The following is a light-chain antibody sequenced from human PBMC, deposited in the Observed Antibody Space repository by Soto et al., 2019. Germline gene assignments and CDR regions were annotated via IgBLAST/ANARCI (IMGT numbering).Light chain of an antibody. CDR3: AAWDVSLSGYV. Sequence: QSVLTQPPSASGTPGQRVTISCSGSSSNIGGYYVSWYQQLPGTAPKVLIYRNNQRPSGVPDRFSGSKSGTSASLAISGLRSDDEAHYYCAAWDVSLSGYVFGTGTKVTVL. CDR2: RNN. CDR1: SSNIGGYY. J-gene: IGLJ1*01. V-gene: IGLV1-47*01.